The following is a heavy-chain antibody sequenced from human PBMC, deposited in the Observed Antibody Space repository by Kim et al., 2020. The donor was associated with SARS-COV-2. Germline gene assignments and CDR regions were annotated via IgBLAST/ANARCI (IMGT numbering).Heavy chain of an antibody. CDR3: AKGRGQWLVYYYFDF. CDR1: GFTFRSYG. J-gene: IGHJ4*02. CDR2: LSYSVFPP. D-gene: IGHD6-19*01. Sequence: GGSLRLSCAASGFTFRSYGMHWVRQAPFPGLAWVSVLSYSVFPPSSSSSFNGLFPISRDNSNTTLYLHMNSLSADDTAVYYCAKGRGQWLVYYYFDFWGQGTLVTVSS. V-gene: IGHV3-30*18.